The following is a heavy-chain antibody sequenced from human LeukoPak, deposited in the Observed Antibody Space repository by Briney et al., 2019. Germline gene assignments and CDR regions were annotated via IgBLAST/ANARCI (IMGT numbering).Heavy chain of an antibody. CDR3: ARDQSGSYSPNFDY. Sequence: SQTLSLTCTVSGVSISSGDYYWSWIRQPPGKGLEWIGYIYYSGSTYYNPSLKSRVTISVDTSKNQFSLKLSSVTAADTAVYYCARDQSGSYSPNFDYWGQGTLVTVSS. V-gene: IGHV4-30-4*01. D-gene: IGHD1-26*01. CDR2: IYYSGST. J-gene: IGHJ4*02. CDR1: GVSISSGDYY.